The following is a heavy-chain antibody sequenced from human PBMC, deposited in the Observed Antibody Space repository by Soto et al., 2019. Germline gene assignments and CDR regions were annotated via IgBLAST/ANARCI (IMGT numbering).Heavy chain of an antibody. CDR3: ARGEYCTGPSCGSVFYYYSYMDV. CDR1: GFTFSRYA. CDR2: MWYDGSNK. D-gene: IGHD2-8*02. J-gene: IGHJ6*03. V-gene: IGHV3-33*01. Sequence: QVQLVESGGGVVQPGRSLRLSCAASGFTFSRYAMHWVRQAPGKGLEWVALMWYDGSNKYYAESVRGRFTISRDNSKNTLYLQMSGLRAEDTAVYYWARGEYCTGPSCGSVFYYYSYMDVWGKGTAVTVSS.